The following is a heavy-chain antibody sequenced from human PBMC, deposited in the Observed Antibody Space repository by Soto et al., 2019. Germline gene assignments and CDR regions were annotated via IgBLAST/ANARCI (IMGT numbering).Heavy chain of an antibody. CDR2: IYWNDDQ. J-gene: IGHJ3*02. CDR1: GFSLSTRAVG. V-gene: IGHV2-5*01. Sequence: PTLVNPTQTLTLTCTFSGFSLSTRAVGVGWIRQPPGKALEWLALIYWNDDQRYSPSLKNRLTITKDTSKNHVVLTMTNMDPADTATYYGAHSQDLGAFDIWGQGTMVTVSS. D-gene: IGHD7-27*01. CDR3: AHSQDLGAFDI.